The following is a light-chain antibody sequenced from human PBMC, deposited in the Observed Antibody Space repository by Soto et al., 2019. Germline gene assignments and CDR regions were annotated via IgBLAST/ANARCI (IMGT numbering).Light chain of an antibody. CDR2: GTT. Sequence: QAVVTQPPSVSGAPGQRVTISCTGSSSNIGTGFGVHWYQQIPGTAPKLLIYGTTNRPSGVPDRFSGSKSGTSASLAITGLQAEDEADYYCQSYDSSLSAVVFGGGTKVTVL. CDR1: SSNIGTGFG. CDR3: QSYDSSLSAVV. J-gene: IGLJ2*01. V-gene: IGLV1-40*01.